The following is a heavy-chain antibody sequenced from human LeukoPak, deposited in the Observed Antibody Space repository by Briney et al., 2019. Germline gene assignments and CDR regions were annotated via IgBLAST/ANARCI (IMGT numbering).Heavy chain of an antibody. V-gene: IGHV3-53*01. J-gene: IGHJ4*02. CDR1: GLAVSDNN. D-gene: IGHD4-17*01. CDR2: MFPNGNT. Sequence: GGSLRLSCTLSGLAVSDNNLSWVCQSPGKGVEKVSVMFPNGNTSSADFVESRLSISRDKSTITLFRDMRSVGTDDTAVYFCARANPVYGDFDYWGQGTLVSVSS. CDR3: ARANPVYGDFDY.